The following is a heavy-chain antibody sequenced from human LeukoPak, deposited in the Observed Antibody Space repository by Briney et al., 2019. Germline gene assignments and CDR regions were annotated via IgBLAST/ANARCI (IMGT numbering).Heavy chain of an antibody. CDR1: GGSISSGGYY. J-gene: IGHJ3*01. D-gene: IGHD2-2*01. V-gene: IGHV4-31*03. CDR3: ARDAPGVVPAAMENHDAFDV. CDR2: IYYSGST. Sequence: SETLSLTCTVSGGSISSGGYYWSWIRQHPGKGLEWIGYIYYSGSTYYNPSLKSRVTISVDTSKNQFSLKLSSVTAADTAVYYCARDAPGVVPAAMENHDAFDVWGQGTMVTVSS.